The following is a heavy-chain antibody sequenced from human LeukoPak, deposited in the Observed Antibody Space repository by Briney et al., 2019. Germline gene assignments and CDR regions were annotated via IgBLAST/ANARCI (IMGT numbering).Heavy chain of an antibody. D-gene: IGHD2-15*01. CDR1: GGSISSGGYS. Sequence: TSETLSLTCTVSGGSISSGGYSWSWIRQHPGKGLEWIGYIYYSGSTYYNTSLKSRVTISVDTSKNQFSLKLSSVTAADTAVYYCARVVGYSAFDIWGQGTMVTVSS. J-gene: IGHJ3*02. CDR2: IYYSGST. CDR3: ARVVGYSAFDI. V-gene: IGHV4-31*03.